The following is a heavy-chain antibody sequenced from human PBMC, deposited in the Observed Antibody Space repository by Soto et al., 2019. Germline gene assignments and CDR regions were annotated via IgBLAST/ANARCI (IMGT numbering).Heavy chain of an antibody. J-gene: IGHJ5*02. D-gene: IGHD6-13*01. V-gene: IGHV4-34*01. CDR1: GGSFSGYY. CDR3: ARGLNGYSSSWYSSPSWFDP. Sequence: KPSETLSLTCAVYGGSFSGYYWSWIRQPPGKGLEWIGEINHSGSTNYNPSLKSRVTISVDTSKNQFSLKLSSVTAADTAVYYCARGLNGYSSSWYSSPSWFDPWGQGTLVTVSS. CDR2: INHSGST.